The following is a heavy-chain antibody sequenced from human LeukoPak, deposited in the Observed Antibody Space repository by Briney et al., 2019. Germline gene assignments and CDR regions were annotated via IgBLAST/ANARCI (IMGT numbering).Heavy chain of an antibody. CDR1: GGSISSGGYY. Sequence: PSETLSLTCTVSGGSISSGGYYWSWIRQHPGKGLEWIGYIYYSGSTYYNPSLKSRVTISVDTSKNQSSLKLSSVTAADTAVYYCATAGYCSSTSCYGSHYYYYGMDVWGQGTTVTVPS. D-gene: IGHD2-2*01. CDR2: IYYSGST. V-gene: IGHV4-31*03. CDR3: ATAGYCSSTSCYGSHYYYYGMDV. J-gene: IGHJ6*02.